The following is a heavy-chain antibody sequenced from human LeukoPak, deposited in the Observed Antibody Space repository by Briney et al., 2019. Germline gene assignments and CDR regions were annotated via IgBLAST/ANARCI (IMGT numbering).Heavy chain of an antibody. Sequence: GGSLRLSCAASGFTFSSYSMNWVRQAPGKGLEWVSSISSSSSYIYYADSVKGRFTISRDNAKNSLYLQMNSLRAEDTAVYYCARDDGSGSYLFDYWGQGTLVTVSP. CDR3: ARDDGSGSYLFDY. V-gene: IGHV3-21*01. CDR2: ISSSSSYI. CDR1: GFTFSSYS. D-gene: IGHD3-10*01. J-gene: IGHJ4*02.